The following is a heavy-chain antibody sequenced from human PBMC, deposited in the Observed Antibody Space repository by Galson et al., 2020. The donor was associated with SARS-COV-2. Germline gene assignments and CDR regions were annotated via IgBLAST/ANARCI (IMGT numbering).Heavy chain of an antibody. J-gene: IGHJ4*02. Sequence: GESLKISCAASGFTFSSYGMSWVRQAPGKGLEWVSGISDSGGSTYYADSVKGRFTISRDNSRNTLYLQMNSLRAEDTATYYCAKDAKTYNWNYWGQGTLVTVSA. CDR3: AKDAKTYNWNY. CDR2: ISDSGGST. D-gene: IGHD1-20*01. CDR1: GFTFSSYG. V-gene: IGHV3-23*01.